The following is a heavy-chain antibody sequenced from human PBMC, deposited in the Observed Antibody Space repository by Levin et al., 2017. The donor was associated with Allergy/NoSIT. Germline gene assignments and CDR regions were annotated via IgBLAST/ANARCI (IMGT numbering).Heavy chain of an antibody. J-gene: IGHJ4*02. CDR2: IGSNGGST. Sequence: GESLKISCSASGFTFSTYAMHWVRQAPGKGLEYVSAIGSNGGSTYYADSVKGRFTISRDNSKNTLYLQMSSLRVEDTAVYYCVKDQGRGVTSWYPWDYWGQGTLVTVSS. V-gene: IGHV3-64D*06. CDR1: GFTFSTYA. D-gene: IGHD6-13*01. CDR3: VKDQGRGVTSWYPWDY.